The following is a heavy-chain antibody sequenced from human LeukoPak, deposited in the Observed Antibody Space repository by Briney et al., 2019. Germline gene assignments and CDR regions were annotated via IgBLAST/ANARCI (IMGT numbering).Heavy chain of an antibody. CDR2: IDSTGAYI. D-gene: IGHD6-25*01. CDR3: AKGSAAGRPYYFDY. CDR1: GFTFSSYA. V-gene: IGHV3-23*01. Sequence: PGGSLRLSCAASGFTFSSYAMSWVRQAPGKGLEWVSAIDSTGAYIWYADSVKGRFTISKDSSRTILYLQMNSLRAEDAAVYFCAKGSAAGRPYYFDYWGQGTLVTVSS. J-gene: IGHJ4*02.